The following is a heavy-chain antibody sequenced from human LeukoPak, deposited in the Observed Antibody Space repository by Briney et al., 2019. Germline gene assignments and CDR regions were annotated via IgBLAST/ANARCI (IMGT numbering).Heavy chain of an antibody. D-gene: IGHD5-18*01. CDR1: GGSISSGGYY. V-gene: IGHV4-31*03. J-gene: IGHJ4*02. CDR3: ARGRGYSYALDY. Sequence: SQTLSLTCTISGGSISSGGYYWSWIRQHPGKGLEWIGYIYYSGSTYYNPSLKSRVTISVDTSKNQFSLKLSSVTAADTAVYYCARGRGYSYALDYWGQGTLVTVSS. CDR2: IYYSGST.